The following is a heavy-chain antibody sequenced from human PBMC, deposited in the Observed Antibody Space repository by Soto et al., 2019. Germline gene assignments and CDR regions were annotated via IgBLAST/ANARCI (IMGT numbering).Heavy chain of an antibody. J-gene: IGHJ4*02. CDR3: ARRAETNGWNGFGADKYYFDF. V-gene: IGHV1-8*01. D-gene: IGHD1-1*01. Sequence: VASVKVSCKASGYTFTSYDIYWVRQATGQGLEWMGWMNPSTGNSGYAQEFQGRVTMTSDTSISTAHMELSSLRSEDTAVYYCARRAETNGWNGFGADKYYFDFWGQGTLVTVSS. CDR2: MNPSTGNS. CDR1: GYTFTSYD.